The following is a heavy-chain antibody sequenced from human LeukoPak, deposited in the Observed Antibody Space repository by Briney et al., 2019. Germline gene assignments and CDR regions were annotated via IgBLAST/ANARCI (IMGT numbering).Heavy chain of an antibody. Sequence: PGGSLRLSCAASGFTVSNNYMSWVRQAPGKGLEWVSVIYSAGNTYYADSVKGRFTISRDNSKNTLCLQMNSLRAEDTAVYYCARSGGGYLLFDGWGQGTLVTVSS. CDR1: GFTVSNNY. J-gene: IGHJ4*02. V-gene: IGHV3-66*01. D-gene: IGHD5-12*01. CDR3: ARSGGGYLLFDG. CDR2: IYSAGNT.